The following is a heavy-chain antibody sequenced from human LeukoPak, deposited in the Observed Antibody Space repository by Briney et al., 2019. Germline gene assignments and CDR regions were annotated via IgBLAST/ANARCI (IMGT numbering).Heavy chain of an antibody. Sequence: PSETLSLTCTVSGGSISSSSYYWGWIRQPPGKGLEWIGSIYYSGSTYYNPSLKSRVTISVDTSKNQFSLKLSSVTAAGTAVYYCARHSAYYYDSSGQGGFDYWGQGTLVTVSS. CDR1: GGSISSSSYY. CDR2: IYYSGST. D-gene: IGHD3-22*01. CDR3: ARHSAYYYDSSGQGGFDY. V-gene: IGHV4-39*01. J-gene: IGHJ4*02.